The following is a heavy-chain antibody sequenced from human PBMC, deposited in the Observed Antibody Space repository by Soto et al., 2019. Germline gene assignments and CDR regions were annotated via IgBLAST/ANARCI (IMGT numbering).Heavy chain of an antibody. J-gene: IGHJ6*02. CDR2: INHSGST. Sequence: SETLSLTCAVYGGSFSGYYWSWIRQPPGKGLEWIGEINHSGSTNYNPSLKSRVTISVDTSKNQFSLKLSSVTAADTAVYYCARADDFSSGYYSDVWGQGTTVPVSS. V-gene: IGHV4-34*01. D-gene: IGHD3-3*01. CDR3: ARADDFSSGYYSDV. CDR1: GGSFSGYY.